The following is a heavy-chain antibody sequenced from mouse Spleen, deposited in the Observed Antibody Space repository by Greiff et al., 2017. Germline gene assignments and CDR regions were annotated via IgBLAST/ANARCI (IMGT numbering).Heavy chain of an antibody. D-gene: IGHD2-3*01. J-gene: IGHJ1*01. CDR3: ARQDDGYWYFDV. V-gene: IGHV2-6-1*01. Sequence: VKLMESGPGLVAPSQSLSITCTISGFSLTSYGVHWVRQPPGKGLEWLVVIWSDGSTTYNSALKSRLSISKDNSKSQVFLKMNSLQTDDTAMYYCARQDDGYWYFDVWGAGTTVTVSS. CDR2: IWSDGST. CDR1: GFSLTSYG.